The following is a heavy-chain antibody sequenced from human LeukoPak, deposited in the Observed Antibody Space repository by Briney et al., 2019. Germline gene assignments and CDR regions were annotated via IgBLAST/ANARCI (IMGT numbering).Heavy chain of an antibody. J-gene: IGHJ1*01. CDR2: ISSSSSYT. Sequence: PGGSLRLPCAASGFTFSDYYMSWIRQAPGKGLEWVSYISSSSSYTNYADSVKGRFTISRDNAKNSLYLQMNSLRAEDTAVYYCARDDPVVTEYFQHWGQGTLVTVSS. V-gene: IGHV3-11*05. CDR1: GFTFSDYY. D-gene: IGHD3-22*01. CDR3: ARDDPVVTEYFQH.